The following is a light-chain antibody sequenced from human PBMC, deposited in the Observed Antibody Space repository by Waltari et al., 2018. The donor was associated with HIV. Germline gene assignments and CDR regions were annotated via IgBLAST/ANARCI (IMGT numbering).Light chain of an antibody. CDR2: DAS. Sequence: AIQLTQTPSSLSASIGDTVPITCRASQAINSALAWYQQKIGKSPHLLISDASNLRSGVPSRFSGSGSGTEFTLTITRLQSEDFVTYYCQQSHFYPLTFGGGTKLQIK. CDR3: QQSHFYPLT. CDR1: QAINSA. J-gene: IGKJ4*01. V-gene: IGKV1-13*02.